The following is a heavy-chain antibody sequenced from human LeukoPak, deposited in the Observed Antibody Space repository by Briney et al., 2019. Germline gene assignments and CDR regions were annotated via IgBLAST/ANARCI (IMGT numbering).Heavy chain of an antibody. CDR2: IYSGGST. V-gene: IGHV3-53*01. CDR3: ARDSYSSGWYSY. CDR1: GFTVSSNY. J-gene: IGHJ4*02. Sequence: GGSLRLSCAASGFTVSSNYMSWVRQAPGKGLEWVSVIYSGGSTYYADSVKGRFTISRDNSKNTLYLQMNSLRAEDTAVYCCARDSYSSGWYSYWGQGTLVTVSS. D-gene: IGHD6-19*01.